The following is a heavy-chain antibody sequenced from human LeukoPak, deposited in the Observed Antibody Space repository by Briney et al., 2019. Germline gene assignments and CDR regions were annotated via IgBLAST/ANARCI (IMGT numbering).Heavy chain of an antibody. V-gene: IGHV4-4*02. D-gene: IGHD3-3*01. Sequence: SETLSLTCGVSGGSVINTNWWTWVRQPPGKGLEWIGEVHLDGRTNYNPSLKSRLIMSVDLPENHISLKLTSVTAADTAVYYCAREGGFYRPLDYSGQGTLVTASS. CDR3: AREGGFYRPLDY. CDR1: GGSVINTNW. CDR2: VHLDGRT. J-gene: IGHJ4*02.